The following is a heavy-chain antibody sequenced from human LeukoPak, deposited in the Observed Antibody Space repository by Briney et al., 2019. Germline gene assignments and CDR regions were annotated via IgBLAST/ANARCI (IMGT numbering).Heavy chain of an antibody. Sequence: SETLSLTCTVSGVSISSYYWSWIRQPPGKGLEWIGEINDSGSTNYNPSLKSRATISVDTSKNQFSLKLSSVTAADTAVYYCARRGRTYYYGSGTYERYYYFDYWGQGTLVTVSS. J-gene: IGHJ4*02. CDR1: GVSISSYY. V-gene: IGHV4-34*01. CDR2: INDSGST. CDR3: ARRGRTYYYGSGTYERYYYFDY. D-gene: IGHD3-10*01.